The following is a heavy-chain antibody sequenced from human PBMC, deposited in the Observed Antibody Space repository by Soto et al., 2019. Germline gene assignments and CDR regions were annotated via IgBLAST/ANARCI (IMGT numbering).Heavy chain of an antibody. CDR2: ISGSGGST. Sequence: EVQLLESGGGLVQPGGSLRLSCAASGFTFSSYAMSWVRQAPGKGLEWVSAISGSGGSTYYADSVKGRFTISRDNYKNTLYLQMNSLRAEDTAVYYCAKGSTIFGVVITKPDYYYYYYMDVWGKGTTVTVSS. D-gene: IGHD3-3*01. J-gene: IGHJ6*03. V-gene: IGHV3-23*01. CDR1: GFTFSSYA. CDR3: AKGSTIFGVVITKPDYYYYYYMDV.